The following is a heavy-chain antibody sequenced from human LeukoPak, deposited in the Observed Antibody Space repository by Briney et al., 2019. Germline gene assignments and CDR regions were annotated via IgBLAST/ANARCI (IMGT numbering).Heavy chain of an antibody. Sequence: PGGSLRLSCAASGFAFSSYEMNWVRQAPGKGLEWVSYISHSGSGVYYADPVKGRFTISRDNAKRSLFLQMNSLRAEDTAVYYCARDFAYSSGSYSPFDYWGQGTLVTVSS. CDR2: ISHSGSGV. V-gene: IGHV3-48*03. CDR1: GFAFSSYE. J-gene: IGHJ4*02. D-gene: IGHD3-10*01. CDR3: ARDFAYSSGSYSPFDY.